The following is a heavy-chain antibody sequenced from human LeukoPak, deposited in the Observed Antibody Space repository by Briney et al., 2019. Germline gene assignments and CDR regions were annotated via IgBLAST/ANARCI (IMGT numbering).Heavy chain of an antibody. CDR1: GGSMSRYY. J-gene: IGHJ5*02. CDR2: IYSTGSA. Sequence: SDTLSLTCSVSGGSMSRYYWNWIRQPAGKGLEWIGRIYSTGSADYNPSLQSRVTMSVDTSKNELSLRLTSVTAADTAIYYCARDRWFDTWGQGTLVTVSS. CDR3: ARDRWFDT. V-gene: IGHV4-4*07.